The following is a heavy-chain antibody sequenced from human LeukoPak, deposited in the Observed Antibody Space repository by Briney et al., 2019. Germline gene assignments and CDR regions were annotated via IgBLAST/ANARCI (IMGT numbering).Heavy chain of an antibody. CDR1: GGSISSYY. J-gene: IGHJ4*02. CDR2: IYTSGST. D-gene: IGHD3-22*01. Sequence: SETLSLTCTVSGGSISSYYWSWIRQPAGKGLEWIGRIYTSGSTNYNPSLKSRVTMSVDTSKNQFSLKLSSVTAADTAVYYCGRDAYYYDSSGYTLLNGYFDYWGQGTLVTVSS. V-gene: IGHV4-4*07. CDR3: GRDAYYYDSSGYTLLNGYFDY.